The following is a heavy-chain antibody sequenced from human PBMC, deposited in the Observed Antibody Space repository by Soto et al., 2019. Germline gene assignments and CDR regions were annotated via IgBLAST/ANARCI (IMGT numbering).Heavy chain of an antibody. CDR1: GYSFSINY. CDR2: INPAGGST. J-gene: IGHJ4*01. Sequence: ASVKVSCKASGYSFSINYVVWVRQAPGQGLEWMGVINPAGGSTTYAQKFQDRVTMTRDTSTSTVYIELTSLISEDTAVYYCAREGDGTTGYYQDYWGHGTLVTVSS. D-gene: IGHD3-22*01. V-gene: IGHV1-46*01. CDR3: AREGDGTTGYYQDY.